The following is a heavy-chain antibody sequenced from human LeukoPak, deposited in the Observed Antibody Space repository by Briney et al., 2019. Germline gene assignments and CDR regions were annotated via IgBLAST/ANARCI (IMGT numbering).Heavy chain of an antibody. J-gene: IGHJ4*02. CDR2: FYYSGST. D-gene: IGHD4-23*01. Sequence: PSETLSLTCTVSGDSISSSYWNWIRQPPGKGLEWIGYFYYSGSTNYNPSLKSRVTISVDTSKNQFSLKLSSVTAADTAVYYCATHYGNSPFFDYWGQGTLVTVSS. CDR3: ATHYGNSPFFDY. CDR1: GDSISSSY. V-gene: IGHV4-59*08.